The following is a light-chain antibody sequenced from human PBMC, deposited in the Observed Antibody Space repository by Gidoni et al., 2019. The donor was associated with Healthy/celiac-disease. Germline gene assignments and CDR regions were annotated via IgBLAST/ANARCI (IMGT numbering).Light chain of an antibody. Sequence: QSSLPQPASVSASPGQSITISCTETSSDVGGYNYVSWYQQHPGKAPKLMMYEVSNRPSGVSNRVSGSKSGNTASLTISGLQAEDEADYYCSSYTSSSTPWVFGTGTKVTVL. J-gene: IGLJ1*01. CDR2: EVS. V-gene: IGLV2-14*01. CDR3: SSYTSSSTPWV. CDR1: SSDVGGYNY.